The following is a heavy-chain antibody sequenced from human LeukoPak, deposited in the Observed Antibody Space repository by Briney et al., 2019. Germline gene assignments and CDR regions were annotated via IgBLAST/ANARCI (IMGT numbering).Heavy chain of an antibody. V-gene: IGHV4-59*01. CDR2: IYYTGAT. CDR3: ARAGYSYATGYQFDY. Sequence: SETLSLTCTVSRGSISNYYWTWIRLPPGKGLEGIGYIYYTGATYYNPSLKSRVTISLDTSKNQFSLKLTSVTAADAAVYYCARAGYSYATGYQFDYWGQGALVTVSS. D-gene: IGHD5-18*01. CDR1: RGSISNYY. J-gene: IGHJ4*02.